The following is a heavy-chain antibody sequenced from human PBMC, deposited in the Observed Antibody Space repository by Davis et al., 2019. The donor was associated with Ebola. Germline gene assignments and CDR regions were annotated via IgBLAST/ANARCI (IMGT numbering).Heavy chain of an antibody. D-gene: IGHD6-13*01. J-gene: IGHJ6*02. CDR3: ARDHPKDVNSSSWYEILYYYYYGMDV. Sequence: ASVKVSCKASGYTFTSYDINWVRQATGQGLEWMGWISAYNGNTNYAQKLQGRVTMTTDTSTSTAYMELRSLRSDDTAVYYCARDHPKDVNSSSWYEILYYYYYGMDVWGQGTTVTVSS. CDR1: GYTFTSYD. CDR2: ISAYNGNT. V-gene: IGHV1-18*01.